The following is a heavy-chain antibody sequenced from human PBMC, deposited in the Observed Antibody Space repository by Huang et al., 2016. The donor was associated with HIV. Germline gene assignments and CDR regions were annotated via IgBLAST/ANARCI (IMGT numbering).Heavy chain of an antibody. Sequence: QVQLVQSGAEVKKPGASVQVSCKASGYSFTKYGISWVRQAPGQGLELRGWITAENGNTNFEQKLQVRVTMTTDTSTSTAYMELRGLRSDDTAVYYCARDIGSNWNGLNWFDSWGQGTLVTVSS. D-gene: IGHD1-1*01. V-gene: IGHV1-18*01. CDR1: GYSFTKYG. CDR2: ITAENGNT. CDR3: ARDIGSNWNGLNWFDS. J-gene: IGHJ5*01.